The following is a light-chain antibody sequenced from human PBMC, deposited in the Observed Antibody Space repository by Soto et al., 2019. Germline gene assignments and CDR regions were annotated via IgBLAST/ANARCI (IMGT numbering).Light chain of an antibody. J-gene: IGLJ1*01. CDR1: SSDVGGFNL. V-gene: IGLV2-8*01. CDR3: SSYASSSSYV. CDR2: EVT. Sequence: QSALTQPPSASGSPGQSVTISCTGTSSDVGGFNLVSWYQHHPGKAPKLMIYEVTKRPSGVPDRFSGSKSGNTASLTVSGLQTEDEADYYCSSYASSSSYVFGGGTKLTVL.